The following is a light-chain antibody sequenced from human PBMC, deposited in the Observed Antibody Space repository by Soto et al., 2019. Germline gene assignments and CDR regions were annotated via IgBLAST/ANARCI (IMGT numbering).Light chain of an antibody. CDR1: NSDVGVYNY. V-gene: IGLV2-14*01. Sequence: QSVLTQPASVSGSPGQSITISCTGTNSDVGVYNYVSWYQQHPGKAPKLMIYEVINRPSGVSYRFSGSKSGNTASLTISGLQPEDEADYYCSSFTTSSTLVFGSGTKVTVL. CDR2: EVI. CDR3: SSFTTSSTLV. J-gene: IGLJ1*01.